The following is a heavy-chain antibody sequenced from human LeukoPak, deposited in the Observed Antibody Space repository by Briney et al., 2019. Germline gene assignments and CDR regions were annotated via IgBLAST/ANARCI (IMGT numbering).Heavy chain of an antibody. J-gene: IGHJ4*02. CDR3: ARFGSLREPILDY. CDR2: IYHSGST. D-gene: IGHD3-16*01. Sequence: PSGTLSLTCAVSGGSISSSNWWSWVRQPPGKGLEWIGEIYHSGSTNYNPSLKSRVTISVDKSKNQFSLKVSSVTAADTAVYYCARFGSLREPILDYWGQGTLVTVSS. CDR1: GGSISSSNW. V-gene: IGHV4-4*02.